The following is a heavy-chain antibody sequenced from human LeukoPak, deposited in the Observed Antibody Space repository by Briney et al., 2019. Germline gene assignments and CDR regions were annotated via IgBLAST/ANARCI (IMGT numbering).Heavy chain of an antibody. CDR2: ISSSGSAI. Sequence: PGGSLRLSCAASGFTFSSYEMNWVRQAPGKGLEWVSYISSSGSAIYYADSVKGRFTISRDNAKNSLYLQMNSLRAEDTAVYYCARARRGGGYDALRRYYYMDVWGKGTTVTVSS. CDR3: ARARRGGGYDALRRYYYMDV. CDR1: GFTFSSYE. J-gene: IGHJ6*03. D-gene: IGHD5-12*01. V-gene: IGHV3-48*03.